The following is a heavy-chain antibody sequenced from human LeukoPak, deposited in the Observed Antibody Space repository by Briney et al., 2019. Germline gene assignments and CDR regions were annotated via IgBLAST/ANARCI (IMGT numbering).Heavy chain of an antibody. J-gene: IGHJ4*02. CDR3: AEARSLGVTAAINY. Sequence: GGSLRLSCGASGFIFRNYAMSWVRQAPGKGLEWVSSVSDSDENTYYADSVKGRFTISRDNSKNTLFLQMDTLRVDDTAVYYCAEARSLGVTAAINYWGQGTLVTVSS. CDR2: VSDSDENT. V-gene: IGHV3-23*01. CDR1: GFIFRNYA. D-gene: IGHD2-2*02.